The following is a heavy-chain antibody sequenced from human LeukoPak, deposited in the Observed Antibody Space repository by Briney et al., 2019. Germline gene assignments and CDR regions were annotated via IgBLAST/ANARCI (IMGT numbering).Heavy chain of an antibody. CDR3: AREYSSSSSRTFDY. D-gene: IGHD6-6*01. Sequence: GASVKVSCEASGYTFTTYAMHWVRQAPGQGLEWMGWINAGTVNTKYSQKFQGKVTITRDTSASTVYMELSSLRPEDTAVYYCAREYSSSSSRTFDYWGQGTLVTVSS. CDR2: INAGTVNT. CDR1: GYTFTTYA. J-gene: IGHJ4*02. V-gene: IGHV1-3*01.